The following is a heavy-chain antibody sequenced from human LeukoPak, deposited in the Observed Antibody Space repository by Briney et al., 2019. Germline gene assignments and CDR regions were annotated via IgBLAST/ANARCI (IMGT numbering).Heavy chain of an antibody. Sequence: ASVKVSCKASGYTFRTFAINWVRQAPGQGLEWMGRISAYNGNTDYAQNFRGRVTMTTDTSTSTAYMELKSLRSDDTAVYYCVRQVTIFRTRPIETWFDPWGQGTLVIVSS. CDR2: ISAYNGNT. CDR1: GYTFRTFA. D-gene: IGHD3-3*01. J-gene: IGHJ5*02. V-gene: IGHV1-18*01. CDR3: VRQVTIFRTRPIETWFDP.